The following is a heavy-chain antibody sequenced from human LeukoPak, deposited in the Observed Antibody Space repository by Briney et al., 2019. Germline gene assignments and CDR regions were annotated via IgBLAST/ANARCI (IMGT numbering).Heavy chain of an antibody. V-gene: IGHV3-15*01. D-gene: IGHD6-19*01. CDR2: IKSRADGGTT. J-gene: IGHJ3*02. CDR1: GFSLSNAW. Sequence: GGSLKLSCVASGFSLSNAWMSWVRQAPGEGLEWVGRIKSRADGGTTDYAASLKGRITVSRDDLENTLFLQLDSPTTDDTGVYYCTTDPAVAQTNPDAFDTWGQGTMVTVSS. CDR3: TTDPAVAQTNPDAFDT.